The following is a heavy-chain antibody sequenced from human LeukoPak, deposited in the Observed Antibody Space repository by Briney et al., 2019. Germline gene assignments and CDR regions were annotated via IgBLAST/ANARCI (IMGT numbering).Heavy chain of an antibody. J-gene: IGHJ3*02. D-gene: IGHD3-3*01. CDR3: ARDLQYYDLWSGYQNNDAFDI. CDR2: IYTSGST. CDR1: GGSISSCY. V-gene: IGHV4-4*07. Sequence: SETLSLTCTVSGGSISSCYWSWIRQPAGEGLEWIGRIYTSGSTNYNPSLKSRVTMSVDTSKNQFSLKLSSVTAADTAVYYCARDLQYYDLWSGYQNNDAFDIWGQGTMVTVSS.